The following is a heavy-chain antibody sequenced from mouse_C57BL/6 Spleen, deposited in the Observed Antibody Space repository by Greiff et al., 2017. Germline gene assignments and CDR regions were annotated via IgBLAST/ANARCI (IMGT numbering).Heavy chain of an antibody. Sequence: VQLQESGPELVKPGASVKISCKASGHAFSSSWMNWVKQRPGKGLEWIGRIYPGDGDTNYNGKFKGKATLTADKSSSTAYMQLSSLTSEDSAVYFCAREGVLGNYFDYWGQGTTLTVSS. D-gene: IGHD1-1*01. CDR3: AREGVLGNYFDY. J-gene: IGHJ2*01. V-gene: IGHV1-82*01. CDR2: IYPGDGDT. CDR1: GHAFSSSW.